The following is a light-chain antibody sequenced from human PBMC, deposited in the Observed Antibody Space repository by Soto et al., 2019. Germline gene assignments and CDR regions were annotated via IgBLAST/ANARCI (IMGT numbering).Light chain of an antibody. CDR1: NNDISFFNY. J-gene: IGLJ1*01. Sequence: QSSLSPPASVSGSLGQSSPISCTARNNDISFFNYVSWYQQHSGKAPKLIIYEVSSRPSGVSNRFSGSRSGNTASLTISGLQTEDEADYYCNSYTSSNTLVFGTGTKVTV. CDR2: EVS. V-gene: IGLV2-14*01. CDR3: NSYTSSNTLV.